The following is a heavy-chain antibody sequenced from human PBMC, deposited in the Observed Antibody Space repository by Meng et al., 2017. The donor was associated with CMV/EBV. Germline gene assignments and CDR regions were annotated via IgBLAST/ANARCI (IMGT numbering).Heavy chain of an antibody. Sequence: SVTVSCKASGGTFSSYAISWVRQAPGQGLEWMGGIIPIFGTANYAQKFQGRVTITTDESTSTAYMELSSLRSEDTAVYYCARGIVVVPAALSYYYYYGMDVWGQGTTVTVSS. CDR1: GGTFSSYA. CDR3: ARGIVVVPAALSYYYYYGMDV. V-gene: IGHV1-69*05. D-gene: IGHD2-2*01. CDR2: IIPIFGTA. J-gene: IGHJ6*02.